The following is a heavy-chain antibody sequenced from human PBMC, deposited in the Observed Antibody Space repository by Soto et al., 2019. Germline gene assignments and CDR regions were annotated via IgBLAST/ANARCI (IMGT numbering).Heavy chain of an antibody. CDR1: GASVAGGSYY. CDR2: IPSRGRP. J-gene: IGHJ5*02. Sequence: QVQLWESGPGLVKPSQTLSLTCSVSGASVAGGSYYWGWVRQPPGKGLEWIGYIPSRGRPFYNPSLTSRGTISADTSKNQLSLQLTSVTAADMAVYYCARDTYSGYDFGLWGQGTLVTVSS. V-gene: IGHV4-30-4*01. CDR3: ARDTYSGYDFGL. D-gene: IGHD5-12*01.